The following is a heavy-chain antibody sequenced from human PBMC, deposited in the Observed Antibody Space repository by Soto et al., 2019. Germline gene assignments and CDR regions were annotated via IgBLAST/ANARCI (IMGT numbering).Heavy chain of an antibody. CDR1: GFIFNTYA. CDR2: ISYDGSHR. Sequence: GGSLRLSCAASGFIFNTYAIHWVRQAPGKGLEWVAVISYDGSHRDYADSVKGRFTISRDDSNNTSHLQMNSLRTQDTAVYYCVRDYADYWGQGTLVTVSS. D-gene: IGHD3-16*01. J-gene: IGHJ4*02. V-gene: IGHV3-30-3*01. CDR3: VRDYADY.